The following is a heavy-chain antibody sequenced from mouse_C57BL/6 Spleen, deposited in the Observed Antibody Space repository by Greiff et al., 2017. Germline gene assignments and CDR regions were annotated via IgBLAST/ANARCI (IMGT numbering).Heavy chain of an antibody. V-gene: IGHV1-42*01. D-gene: IGHD1-1*01. CDR2: INPSTGGT. CDR1: GYSFTGYY. Sequence: VQLQQSGPELVKPGASVKISCKASGYSFTGYYMNWVKQSPEQSLEWIGEINPSTGGTTYNQKFKAKATLTVDKSSSTAYMQLKSLTSEDSAVYYCANYYGSNWYFEGWGTGATVTVSS. CDR3: ANYYGSNWYFEG. J-gene: IGHJ1*03.